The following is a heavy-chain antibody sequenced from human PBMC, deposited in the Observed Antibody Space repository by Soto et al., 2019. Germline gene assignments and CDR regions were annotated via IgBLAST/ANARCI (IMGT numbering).Heavy chain of an antibody. D-gene: IGHD4-17*01. CDR3: ARDYGGNSMRGYFDL. CDR2: ISYDGSNK. V-gene: IGHV3-30-3*01. J-gene: IGHJ2*01. Sequence: QVQLVESGGGVVQPGRSLRLSCAASGFTFSSYAMHWVRQAPGKGLEWVAVISYDGSNKYYADSVKGRFTISRDNSKNTLYLQMNSLRAEDTAVYYCARDYGGNSMRGYFDLWGRGTLVTVSS. CDR1: GFTFSSYA.